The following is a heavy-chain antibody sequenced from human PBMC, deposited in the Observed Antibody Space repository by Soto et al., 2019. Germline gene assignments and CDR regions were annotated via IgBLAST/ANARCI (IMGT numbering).Heavy chain of an antibody. J-gene: IGHJ4*02. CDR2: INAGNGNT. CDR3: ACPLRAARNQFDY. Sequence: QVQLVQSGAEVKKPGASVKVSCKASGYTFTSYAMHWVRQAPGQRLEWMGWINAGNGNTKYSQKFQGRVTITRDTSASTAYMELSSLTSEDTAVYYCACPLRAARNQFDYWGQGTLVTVSS. V-gene: IGHV1-3*01. CDR1: GYTFTSYA. D-gene: IGHD6-6*01.